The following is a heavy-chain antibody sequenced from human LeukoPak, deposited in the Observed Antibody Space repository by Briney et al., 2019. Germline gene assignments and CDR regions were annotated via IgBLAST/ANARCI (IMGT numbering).Heavy chain of an antibody. CDR1: GFTFSNYA. CDR2: ISGSSGNT. J-gene: IGHJ4*02. D-gene: IGHD1-26*01. CDR3: AKAGSIRFDY. Sequence: GGSLRLSCAASGFTFSNYAMSWVRQAPGKGLEWVSGISGSSGNTYYADSMKGRFIISRDNSKNTLYLQMNSLRAEDTAVYYCAKAGSIRFDYWGQGTLVTVSS. V-gene: IGHV3-23*01.